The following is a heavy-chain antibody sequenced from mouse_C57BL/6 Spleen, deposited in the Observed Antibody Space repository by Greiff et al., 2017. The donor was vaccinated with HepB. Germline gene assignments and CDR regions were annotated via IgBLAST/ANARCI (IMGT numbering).Heavy chain of an antibody. J-gene: IGHJ4*01. CDR1: GYTFTSSG. Sequence: VQLQQSGAELARPGASVKLSCKASGYTFTSSGLSWVKQRPGQGLEWIGEIYPRSGNTYYNEKFKGKATLTADKSSSTAYMELRSLTSEDSAVYFCARGHLLHAMDYWGQGTSVTVSS. V-gene: IGHV1-81*01. CDR2: IYPRSGNT. D-gene: IGHD2-1*01. CDR3: ARGHLLHAMDY.